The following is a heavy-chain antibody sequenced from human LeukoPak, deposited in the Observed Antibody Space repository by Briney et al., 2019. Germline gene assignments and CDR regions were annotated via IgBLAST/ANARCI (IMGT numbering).Heavy chain of an antibody. CDR3: AKGDSTYYYDSSGYM. CDR1: GFTFNNYA. Sequence: GGSLRLSCAASGFTFNNYAMSWVRQAPGKGVEWVSVISGSGGSTDYADCVKGRFTISRDNSKNTLYLQMNSLRAEDTAVYYCAKGDSTYYYDSSGYMWGQGTLVTVSS. CDR2: ISGSGGST. V-gene: IGHV3-23*01. D-gene: IGHD3-22*01. J-gene: IGHJ4*02.